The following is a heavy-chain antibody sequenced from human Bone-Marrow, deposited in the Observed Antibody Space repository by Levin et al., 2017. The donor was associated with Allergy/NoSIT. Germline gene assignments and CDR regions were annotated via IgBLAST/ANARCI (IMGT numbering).Heavy chain of an antibody. V-gene: IGHV4-39*01. CDR2: VYYHGST. CDR3: ARHGPGY. CDR1: GGSITSSSYY. Sequence: ASETLSLTCTVSGGSITSSSYYWGWIRQPPGKGLEWIGCVYYHGSTYYNPSLKSRVTISVDTSKNQFSLKFNSVTASDTAVYYCARHGPGYWGQGTLVTVSS. J-gene: IGHJ4*02.